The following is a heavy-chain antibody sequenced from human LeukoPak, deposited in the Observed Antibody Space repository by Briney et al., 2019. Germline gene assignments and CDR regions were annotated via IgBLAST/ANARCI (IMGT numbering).Heavy chain of an antibody. CDR3: ARLSVFGYDDTSYFDY. Sequence: SETLSLTCTVSGGSISSYYWSWIRQPPGKGLEWVGYIYYSGSTNYNPSLKSRVTISVDTSKNQFSLKLSSVTAADTAVYYCARLSVFGYDDTSYFDYWGQGTLVTVSS. V-gene: IGHV4-59*01. D-gene: IGHD5-12*01. CDR1: GGSISSYY. J-gene: IGHJ4*02. CDR2: IYYSGST.